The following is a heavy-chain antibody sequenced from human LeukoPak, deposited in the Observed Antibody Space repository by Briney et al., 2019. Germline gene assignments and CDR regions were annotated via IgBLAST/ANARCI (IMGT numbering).Heavy chain of an antibody. J-gene: IGHJ3*02. D-gene: IGHD6-13*01. V-gene: IGHV1-2*02. CDR3: ARVGDLTSSWYEGAFDI. CDR1: AYTFTGYY. CDR2: INPNSGGT. Sequence: ASVKVSCKASAYTFTGYYMHWVRQAPGQGLEWMGWINPNSGGTNYAQKFQGRVTTTRDTSISTAYMAQSRLRSDETAAYYCARVGDLTSSWYEGAFDIWGQGTMVTVSS.